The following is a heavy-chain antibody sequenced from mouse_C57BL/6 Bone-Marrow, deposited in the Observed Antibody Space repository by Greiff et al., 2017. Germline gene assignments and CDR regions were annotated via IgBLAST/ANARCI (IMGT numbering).Heavy chain of an antibody. D-gene: IGHD1-1*01. CDR2: IYPGSGST. Sequence: QVHVKQPGAELVKPGASVKMSCKASGYTFTSYWITWVKQRPGQGLEWIGDIYPGSGSTNYNEKFKSKATLTVDTSSSTAYMQLSSLTSEDSAVYYCAREEKIYYYGSSSDFDYWGQGTTLTVSS. CDR1: GYTFTSYW. V-gene: IGHV1-55*01. J-gene: IGHJ2*01. CDR3: AREEKIYYYGSSSDFDY.